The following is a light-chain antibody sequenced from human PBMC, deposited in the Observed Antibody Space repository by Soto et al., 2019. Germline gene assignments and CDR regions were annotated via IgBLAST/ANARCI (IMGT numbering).Light chain of an antibody. Sequence: DLQITQSPSTLSASVGDRVTITCRASQNIRSRLAWFQQKPGKAPKLLIYDASSLESGVPSRFSGSGSGTEFILTISSLQPDDFATYYCQHYNSYSEAFGQGTKVDIK. CDR2: DAS. J-gene: IGKJ1*01. CDR1: QNIRSR. V-gene: IGKV1-5*01. CDR3: QHYNSYSEA.